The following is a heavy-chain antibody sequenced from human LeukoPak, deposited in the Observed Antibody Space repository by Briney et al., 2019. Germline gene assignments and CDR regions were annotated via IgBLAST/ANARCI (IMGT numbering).Heavy chain of an antibody. CDR2: INPNSGGT. CDR1: GYTFTGYY. CDR3: ARDLSPTIRLTDY. D-gene: IGHD2-2*01. Sequence: ASVTVSCKASGYTFTGYYMHWVRQAPGQGLEWMGWINPNSGGTNYAQKFQGRVTMTRDTSISTAYMELSRLRSDDTAVYYCARDLSPTIRLTDYWGQGTLVTVSS. V-gene: IGHV1-2*02. J-gene: IGHJ4*02.